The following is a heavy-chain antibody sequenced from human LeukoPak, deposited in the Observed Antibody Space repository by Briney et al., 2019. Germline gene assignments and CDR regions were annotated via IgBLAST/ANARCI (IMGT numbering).Heavy chain of an antibody. Sequence: GGSLRLSCAASGFTFSSYGMHWVRQAPGKGLEWVAVISYDGSNKYYADSVKGRFTISRDNSKNTLYLRMNSLRAEDTAVYYCAKDGGTTPFDYWGQGTLVTVSS. CDR1: GFTFSSYG. V-gene: IGHV3-30*18. J-gene: IGHJ4*02. CDR3: AKDGGTTPFDY. D-gene: IGHD1-1*01. CDR2: ISYDGSNK.